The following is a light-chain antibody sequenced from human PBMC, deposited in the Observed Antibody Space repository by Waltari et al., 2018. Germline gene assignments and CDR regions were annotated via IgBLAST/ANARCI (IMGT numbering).Light chain of an antibody. CDR3: KQYDSFWS. V-gene: IGKV1-5*03. J-gene: IGKJ4*02. Sequence: DIQMTQSPSTLSASIGDRVTITCRASQTIIMWLAWYQQKPGKAPRLLIYRATALETGVPSRFSGTGSGTEFTLTINGLQPDDSATYFCKQYDSFWSFGRGTKVEVE. CDR1: QTIIMW. CDR2: RAT.